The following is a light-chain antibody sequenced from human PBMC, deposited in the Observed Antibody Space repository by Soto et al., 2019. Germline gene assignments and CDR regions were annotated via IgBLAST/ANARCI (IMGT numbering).Light chain of an antibody. CDR3: QQSNRFPLT. J-gene: IGKJ4*01. Sequence: DIVLTQSPASLSSSLGERVTFSCRASQSVGSCLAWFQQKPGQAPRLVISAASTMPSGVPSRFSGSGSGTDFTLTISGLEPEDFAVYYCQQSNRFPLTFGGGAKVEIK. CDR1: QSVGSC. V-gene: IGKV1-12*01. CDR2: AAS.